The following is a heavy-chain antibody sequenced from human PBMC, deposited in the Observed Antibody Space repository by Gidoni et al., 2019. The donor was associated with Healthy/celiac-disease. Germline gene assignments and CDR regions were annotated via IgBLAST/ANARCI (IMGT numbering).Heavy chain of an antibody. CDR2: INSDGRST. V-gene: IGHV3-74*01. D-gene: IGHD3-10*01. J-gene: IGHJ6*02. CDR3: ARGSPLLEGDYYGMDV. CDR1: GFTFISYW. Sequence: EVQLVESGVGFVQPWGSLRLSCAASGFTFISYWMHWVGQAPGKGLVLVSRINSDGRSTSYADDGKGRFTISREKDKNTLYLQMNSLRAEETAVYYCARGSPLLEGDYYGMDVWGQGTTVTVSS.